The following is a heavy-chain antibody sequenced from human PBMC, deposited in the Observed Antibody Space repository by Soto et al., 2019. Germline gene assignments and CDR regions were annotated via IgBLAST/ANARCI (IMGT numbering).Heavy chain of an antibody. J-gene: IGHJ4*02. V-gene: IGHV3-74*01. CDR3: ARIPTGWGGEQLVLDY. D-gene: IGHD6-13*01. CDR1: GFTFSSSW. Sequence: EVQLVESGGGLVQPGGSLRLSCAASGFTFSSSWMHWVRQAPGKGLVWVSRINSDGSTTSYADSVKGRFTISRDNAKNTLYLQMNSLRAEDTAVYYCARIPTGWGGEQLVLDYWGQGTLVTVSS. CDR2: INSDGSTT.